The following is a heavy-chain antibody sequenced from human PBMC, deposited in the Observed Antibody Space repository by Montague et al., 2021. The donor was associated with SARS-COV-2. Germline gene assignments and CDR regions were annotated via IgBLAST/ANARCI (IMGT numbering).Heavy chain of an antibody. Sequence: SETLSLTCSFSGGSISTGSYYWGWIRQPPRKGLEWIGSIYYSGDTYYNPSLKSRVTISVDTSKNQFSLRLSSVTAADTAVYHCVRGGDYTDYGRVDYWGQGTLVIVSS. D-gene: IGHD4-11*01. J-gene: IGHJ4*02. CDR3: VRGGDYTDYGRVDY. CDR1: GGSISTGSYY. V-gene: IGHV4-39*01. CDR2: IYYSGDT.